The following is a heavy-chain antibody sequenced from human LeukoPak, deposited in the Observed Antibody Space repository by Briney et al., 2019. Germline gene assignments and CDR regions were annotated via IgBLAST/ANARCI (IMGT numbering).Heavy chain of an antibody. Sequence: GGSLRLSCAASGFTFDDYAMHWVRQAPGKGLEWVSGISWNSGSIGYADSVKGRFTISRDNAKNSLYLQMNSLRAEDTALYYCAKDMEVRGWEPRPFDYWGQGTLVTVSS. D-gene: IGHD1-26*01. CDR2: ISWNSGSI. CDR3: AKDMEVRGWEPRPFDY. J-gene: IGHJ4*02. CDR1: GFTFDDYA. V-gene: IGHV3-9*01.